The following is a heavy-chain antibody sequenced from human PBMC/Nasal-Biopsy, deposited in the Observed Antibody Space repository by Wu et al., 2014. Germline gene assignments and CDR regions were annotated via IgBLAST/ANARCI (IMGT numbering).Heavy chain of an antibody. CDR3: ARGVRGYYDFFYMDV. Sequence: TLSLTCPIYSGSFTGYYWSWIRQPPGKGLERIGEINHSGGTYYNPSLKSRVTISLDTSTRQFSLKLTSVTAADTGVYYCARGVRGYYDFFYMDVWGKGTTVPVSS. CDR1: SGSFTGYY. CDR2: INHSGGT. J-gene: IGHJ6*03. V-gene: IGHV4-34*01. D-gene: IGHD3-10*01.